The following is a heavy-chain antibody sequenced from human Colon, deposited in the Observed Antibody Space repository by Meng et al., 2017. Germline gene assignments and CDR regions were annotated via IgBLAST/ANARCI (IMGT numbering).Heavy chain of an antibody. Sequence: ASVKVSCKASGYTFDSSGLSWVRQAPGQGLEWMGWVSGYNGVTNYAQKFQGRVTMTADTSTSTAYMELMSLRSDDTAVYYCARTPFGEAAGTIGDWFDPWGQGTLVTVSS. CDR2: VSGYNGVT. CDR1: GYTFDSSG. V-gene: IGHV1-18*01. J-gene: IGHJ5*02. CDR3: ARTPFGEAAGTIGDWFDP. D-gene: IGHD6-13*01.